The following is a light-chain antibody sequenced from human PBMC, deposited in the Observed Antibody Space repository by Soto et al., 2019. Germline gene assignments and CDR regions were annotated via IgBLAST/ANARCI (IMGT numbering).Light chain of an antibody. Sequence: EIVMTQSPATLSVSPGERATLSCRASQSVSSNLAWYQQKPGQAPRLLIYGASTRATGIPARFSGSGSGTESTLTTTSLQSKVFEVYYGNEYDNWPPGPFGRGTKVEIK. V-gene: IGKV3D-15*01. J-gene: IGKJ4*01. CDR2: GAS. CDR3: NEYDNWPPGP. CDR1: QSVSSN.